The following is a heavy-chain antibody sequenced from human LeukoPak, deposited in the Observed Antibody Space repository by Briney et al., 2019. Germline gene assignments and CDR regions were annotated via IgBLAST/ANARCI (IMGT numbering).Heavy chain of an antibody. CDR3: ARAPGAKMTTVRYYYMDV. D-gene: IGHD4-17*01. Sequence: ASVKVSCKASGYTFTSYGISWVRQAPGQGLEWMGWISAYNGNTNYAQKFQGRVTMTRDTSISTAYMELSRLRSDDTAVYYCARAPGAKMTTVRYYYMDVWGKGTTVTVSS. J-gene: IGHJ6*03. V-gene: IGHV1-18*01. CDR2: ISAYNGNT. CDR1: GYTFTSYG.